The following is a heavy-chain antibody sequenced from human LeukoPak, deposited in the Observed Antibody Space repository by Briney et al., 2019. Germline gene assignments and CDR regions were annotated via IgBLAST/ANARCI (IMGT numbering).Heavy chain of an antibody. CDR1: VVSMNGYY. J-gene: IGHJ3*01. CDR3: ARQFLVGSTFHAFDL. V-gene: IGHV4-4*07. D-gene: IGHD1-26*01. CDR2: VDSSGNT. Sequence: PSETLSLTCSVSVVSMNGYYWSWLRQSAGNRLEWIGHVDSSGNTNCNPSLESRVTMSVDTSKKQFSLKLTSVTAADMAVYFCARQFLVGSTFHAFDLWGQGTRVTVSS.